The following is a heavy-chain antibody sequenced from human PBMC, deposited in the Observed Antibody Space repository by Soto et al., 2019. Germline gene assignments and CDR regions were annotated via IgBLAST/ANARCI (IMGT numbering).Heavy chain of an antibody. Sequence: ALGQVSSKASGDRFTNNVMLWGPLAPRERLEWMGWINAANGNTQYSQKFQGRVSISTDTSANTAYLELTSLGSEDTAVYFCAGLFGVTAVVTDAFNIWGQGTMVTVSS. J-gene: IGHJ3*02. V-gene: IGHV1-3*01. CDR1: GDRFTNNV. D-gene: IGHD2-21*02. CDR2: INAANGNT. CDR3: AGLFGVTAVVTDAFNI.